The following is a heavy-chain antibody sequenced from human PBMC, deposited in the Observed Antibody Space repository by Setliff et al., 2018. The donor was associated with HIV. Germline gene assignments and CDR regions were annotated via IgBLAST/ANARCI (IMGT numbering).Heavy chain of an antibody. CDR3: ARLDPQGYVRDWTAY. Sequence: PSETMSLTCTVSGYPIRHGYKGGXIRQPPGKGMECIGSIYQTGSSNDNPSLESRVTISMDTSRNQFSLKLKSVTAADTAVYYCARLDPQGYVRDWTAYWGQGTLVTVSS. CDR2: IYQTGSS. CDR1: GYPIRHGYK. D-gene: IGHD5-12*01. J-gene: IGHJ4*02. V-gene: IGHV4-38-2*02.